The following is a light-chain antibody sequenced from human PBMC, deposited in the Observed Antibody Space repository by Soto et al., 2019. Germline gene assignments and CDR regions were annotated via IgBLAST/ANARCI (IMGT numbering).Light chain of an antibody. CDR1: QSVSIN. CDR2: DAS. V-gene: IGKV3D-15*01. J-gene: IGKJ4*01. Sequence: EILMTKSPSTLSVSPGERATLSCGTTQSVSINLAWYQQKPGQAPRLLIYDASTRATGIPARFSGSGSGTEFTLTISSLQSKDFAVYYCQQYNNWHPLTFGGGTKVDIK. CDR3: QQYNNWHPLT.